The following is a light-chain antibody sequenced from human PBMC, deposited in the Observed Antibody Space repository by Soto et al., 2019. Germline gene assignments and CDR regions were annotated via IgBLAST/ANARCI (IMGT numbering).Light chain of an antibody. CDR1: QDISNY. V-gene: IGKV1-33*01. CDR3: HQYDNLSIT. J-gene: IGKJ5*01. Sequence: DIQMTQSLSSLSASVGDRVTMICQASQDISNYLNWYQQKPGKAPKLLIYDASNLETGAPSRFSGGGSGTDFTFTISSLQPEDIGIYYCHQYDNLSITFGQGTRLEIK. CDR2: DAS.